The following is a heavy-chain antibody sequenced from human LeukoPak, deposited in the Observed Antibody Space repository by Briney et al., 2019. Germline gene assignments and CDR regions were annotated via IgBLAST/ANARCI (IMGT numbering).Heavy chain of an antibody. J-gene: IGHJ4*02. CDR2: IYTSGST. CDR1: GGSISSYY. D-gene: IGHD3-9*01. CDR3: ARGVLRYFDWVPLYYFDY. Sequence: SETLSLTCTVSGGSISSYYWSWIRQPAGKGLEWIGRIYTSGSTNYNPSLKSRVTMSVDTSKNQFSLKLSSVTAADTAVYYCARGVLRYFDWVPLYYFDYWGQGTLVTVSS. V-gene: IGHV4-4*07.